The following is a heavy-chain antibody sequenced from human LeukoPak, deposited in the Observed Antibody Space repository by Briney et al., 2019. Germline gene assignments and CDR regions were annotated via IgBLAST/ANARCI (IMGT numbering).Heavy chain of an antibody. CDR3: ARITMVRGVISDYYYYGMDV. CDR2: IYYSGST. CDR1: GGPISSYY. V-gene: IGHV4-59*01. D-gene: IGHD3-10*01. Sequence: SETLSLTCTVSGGPISSYYWTWIRQPPGKGLEWIGYIYYSGSTIYNPSLKSRVTISVDTSKNQFSLKLSSVTAADTAVYYCARITMVRGVISDYYYYGMDVWGQGTTVTVSS. J-gene: IGHJ6*02.